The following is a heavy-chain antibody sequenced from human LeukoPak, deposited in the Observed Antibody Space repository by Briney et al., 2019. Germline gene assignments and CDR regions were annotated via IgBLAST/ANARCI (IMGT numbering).Heavy chain of an antibody. CDR3: ARGKRGFRD. J-gene: IGHJ4*02. Sequence: GGSLRLSRVASGLTFSDHYMSWIRQAPGEGLEWLSYIDRTGTGFYYTDSVKGRFIISRDNDRSTLFLQMNNLTAKDTAKYYCARGKRGFRDWGQGTLVTVSS. V-gene: IGHV3-11*01. D-gene: IGHD5-12*01. CDR1: GLTFSDHY. CDR2: IDRTGTGF.